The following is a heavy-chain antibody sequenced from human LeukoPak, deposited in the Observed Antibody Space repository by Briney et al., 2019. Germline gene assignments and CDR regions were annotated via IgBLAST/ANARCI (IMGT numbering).Heavy chain of an antibody. CDR3: ARYRFVVGATDSFDM. V-gene: IGHV3-38-3*01. Sequence: GGSLRLSCAASGFTFDDYTMHWVRQAPGKGLEWVSSISGGSTYYADSRKGRFTISRDNSKNTLHLQMNSLRAEDTAVYYCARYRFVVGATDSFDMWGQGTTVTVSS. CDR1: GFTFDDYT. J-gene: IGHJ3*02. D-gene: IGHD1-26*01. CDR2: ISGGST.